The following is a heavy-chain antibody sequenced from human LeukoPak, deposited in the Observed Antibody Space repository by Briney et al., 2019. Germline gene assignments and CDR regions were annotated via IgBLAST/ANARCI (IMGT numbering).Heavy chain of an antibody. CDR1: GFTFSNYW. CDR3: ARLYYYATSGYEVFDY. J-gene: IGHJ4*02. V-gene: IGHV3-7*01. CDR2: INKEGTEK. Sequence: PGGSLRLSCAASGFTFSNYWMTWVRQAPGKGLEGVANINKEGTEKYYVGSVKGRFTISRDNAEKSVYLQLNSLRAEDTAVYYCARLYYYATSGYEVFDYWGQGTLVTVSS. D-gene: IGHD3-22*01.